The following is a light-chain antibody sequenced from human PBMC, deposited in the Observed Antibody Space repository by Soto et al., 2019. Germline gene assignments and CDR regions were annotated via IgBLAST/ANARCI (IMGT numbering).Light chain of an antibody. CDR2: LGS. J-gene: IGKJ4*01. Sequence: DIVMTQSPLSLPVSPGEPASISCRPSQSLLHSNGYNYFDWYLQKPGQSPQLLIYLGSNRASGVPDRFSGSGSGTDFTLKISRVEAEDVGVYYCMQALQTPLTFGGGTKVDIK. V-gene: IGKV2-28*01. CDR3: MQALQTPLT. CDR1: QSLLHSNGYNY.